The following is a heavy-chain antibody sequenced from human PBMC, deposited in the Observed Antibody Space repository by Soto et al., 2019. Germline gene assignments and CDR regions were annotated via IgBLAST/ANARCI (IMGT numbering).Heavy chain of an antibody. V-gene: IGHV4-61*01. J-gene: IGHJ4*02. D-gene: IGHD1-20*01. Sequence: SETLSLTCTVSGASVSSGSHAWSWIRQPPGKGLEWVGYMSYSGTTNYNPSLKSRLAMSVDRSKNQFSMKLSSVTAADTALYFCARDNLGSLDYWGQGTLVTVSS. CDR3: ARDNLGSLDY. CDR1: GASVSSGSHA. CDR2: MSYSGTT.